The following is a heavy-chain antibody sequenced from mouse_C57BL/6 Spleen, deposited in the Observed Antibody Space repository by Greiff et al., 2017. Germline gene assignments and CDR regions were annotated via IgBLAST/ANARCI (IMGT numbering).Heavy chain of an antibody. J-gene: IGHJ4*01. Sequence: VMLVESGPGLVAPSQSLSITCTVSGFSLTSYGVHWVRQPPGKGLEWLVVIWSDGSTTYNSALKSRLSISKDNSKSQVFLKMNSLQTDDTAMYYCARDSSGYRENAMDYWGQGTSVTVSS. CDR3: ARDSSGYRENAMDY. CDR1: GFSLTSYG. CDR2: IWSDGST. D-gene: IGHD3-2*02. V-gene: IGHV2-6*03.